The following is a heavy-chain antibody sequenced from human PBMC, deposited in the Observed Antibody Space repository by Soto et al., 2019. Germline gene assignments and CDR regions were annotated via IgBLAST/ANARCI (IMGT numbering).Heavy chain of an antibody. CDR3: AITYCRDNSCPRDFDF. CDR1: GGTFNTYT. J-gene: IGHJ4*02. Sequence: QVQVAQSGAEVKKPESSVKVSCKPSGGTFNTYTVNWVRLAPGHGLEWMGRFIPILDMANYAQKFQDRVTITADRSTFTAYMELNSLTSDDTAVYYCAITYCRDNSCPRDFDFLGPGTRVTVSS. D-gene: IGHD2-21*01. CDR2: FIPILDMA. V-gene: IGHV1-69*02.